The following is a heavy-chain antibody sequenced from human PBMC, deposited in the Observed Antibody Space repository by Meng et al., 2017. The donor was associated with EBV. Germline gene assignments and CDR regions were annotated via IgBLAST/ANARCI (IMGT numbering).Heavy chain of an antibody. CDR3: ARETSGYDFNWFDP. CDR2: ISAYNGNT. Sequence: QGQLVQFGAEVKKAGASVKVSCKASGYTFTSYGVSWVRQAPGQGLEWMGWISAYNGNTNYAQKLQGRVTMTTDTSTSTAYMELRSLRSDDTAVYYCARETSGYDFNWFDPWGQGTLVTVSS. D-gene: IGHD5-12*01. CDR1: GYTFTSYG. V-gene: IGHV1-18*01. J-gene: IGHJ5*02.